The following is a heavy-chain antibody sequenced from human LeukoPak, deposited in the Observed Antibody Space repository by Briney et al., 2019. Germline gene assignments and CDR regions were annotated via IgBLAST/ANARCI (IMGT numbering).Heavy chain of an antibody. J-gene: IGHJ6*03. CDR2: INPNSGGT. Sequence: ASVKVSCKASGYTFTGYYMHWVRQAPGQGLEWMGWINPNSGGTNYAQKFQGRVTMTRDMSISTAYMELSSLRSEDTAVYYCASADTMVRGVIRGAVHYYYYYYMDVWGKGTTVTISS. CDR3: ASADTMVRGVIRGAVHYYYYYYMDV. CDR1: GYTFTGYY. V-gene: IGHV1-2*02. D-gene: IGHD3-10*01.